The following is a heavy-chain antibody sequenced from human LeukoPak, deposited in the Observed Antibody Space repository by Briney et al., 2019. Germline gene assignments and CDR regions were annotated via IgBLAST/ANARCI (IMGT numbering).Heavy chain of an antibody. J-gene: IGHJ5*02. V-gene: IGHV4-34*01. Sequence: PSETLSLTCAVYGGSFSGYYWSWIRQPPGKGLEWIGEINHSGSTNYNPSLKSRVTISVDTSKNQFSLKLSSVTAADTAVYYCAREVTQEYYYVSSGWVYNWFDPWGQGTLVTVSS. CDR3: AREVTQEYYYVSSGWVYNWFDP. CDR2: INHSGST. D-gene: IGHD3-22*01. CDR1: GGSFSGYY.